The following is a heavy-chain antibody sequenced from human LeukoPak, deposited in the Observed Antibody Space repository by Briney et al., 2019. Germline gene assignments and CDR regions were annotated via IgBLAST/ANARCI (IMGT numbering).Heavy chain of an antibody. V-gene: IGHV4-4*07. J-gene: IGHJ6*03. Sequence: SGTLSLTCTVSGGSISSYYWSWIRQPAGKGLEWIGRIYTSGSTNYNPSLKSRVTISVDKSKNQFSLKLSSVTAADTAVYYCARNGRYSNLPSAAYYYYYMDVWGKGTTVTVSS. CDR2: IYTSGST. D-gene: IGHD4-11*01. CDR3: ARNGRYSNLPSAAYYYYYMDV. CDR1: GGSISSYY.